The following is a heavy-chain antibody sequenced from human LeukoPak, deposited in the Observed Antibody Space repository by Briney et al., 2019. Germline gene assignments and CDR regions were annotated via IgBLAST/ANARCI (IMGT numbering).Heavy chain of an antibody. D-gene: IGHD3-10*01. J-gene: IGHJ4*02. V-gene: IGHV1-69*06. CDR2: IIPIFGTA. Sequence: GSSVKVSCKASGGTFSSYAISWVRQAPGQGLEWMGGIIPIFGTANYAQKFQGRVTITADKSTSTAYMELSSLRSEDTAVYYCARDRVLYGSGSSSSWVWGQGTLVTVSS. CDR1: GGTFSSYA. CDR3: ARDRVLYGSGSSSSWV.